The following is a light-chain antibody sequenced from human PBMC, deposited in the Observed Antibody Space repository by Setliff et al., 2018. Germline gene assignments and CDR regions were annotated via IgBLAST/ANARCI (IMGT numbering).Light chain of an antibody. V-gene: IGLV2-8*01. J-gene: IGLJ1*01. CDR3: SSYAGNYIYV. CDR2: AVS. CDR1: SSDVGGYNF. Sequence: QSALTQPPSASGSPGQSVTIPCTGTSSDVGGYNFVAWYQQHPGKAPKLMIYAVSKRPSGVPDRFSGSKSGNTAPLTVSGLQAEDEADYYCSSYAGNYIYVFGTGTKVTVL.